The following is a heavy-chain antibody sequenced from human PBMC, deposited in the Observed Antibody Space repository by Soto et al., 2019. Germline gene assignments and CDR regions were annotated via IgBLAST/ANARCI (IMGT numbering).Heavy chain of an antibody. CDR2: INPNSGDT. J-gene: IGHJ4*02. V-gene: IGHV1-2*02. CDR3: VRDRGRSWYLGHVLDY. D-gene: IGHD6-13*01. CDR1: GYTFTVYY. Sequence: ASVKVSCKASGYTFTVYYMHWLRQAPGQGLEWMGWINPNSGDTNYAQKVQGRVTMTTDTSTSTAYMELRSLRSDDTAVYYCVRDRGRSWYLGHVLDYWGQGTLVTVSS.